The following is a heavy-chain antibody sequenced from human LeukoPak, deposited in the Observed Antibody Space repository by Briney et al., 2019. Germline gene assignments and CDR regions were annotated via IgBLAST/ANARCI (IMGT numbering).Heavy chain of an antibody. CDR3: ARALGAFDI. J-gene: IGHJ3*02. CDR2: IYRSGST. Sequence: SETLSLTCTVSGGSISSGSYYWSWIRQPAGKRLEWIGHIYRSGSTNYNPSLKSRVTISLDKSKNQVSLKLNSVTAADTAVYYCARALGAFDIWGQGTMVTVSS. CDR1: GGSISSGSYY. V-gene: IGHV4-61*09.